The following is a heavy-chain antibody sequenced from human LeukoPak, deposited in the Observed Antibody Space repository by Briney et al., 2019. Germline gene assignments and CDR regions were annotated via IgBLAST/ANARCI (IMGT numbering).Heavy chain of an antibody. V-gene: IGHV3-30*03. Sequence: GGSLRLSCAASGFTFGSYAMNWVRQAPGKGLEWVAVFPSDGSNRNYADSVKGRFTISRDSSRSTLYLQMNNLGAEDTAVYYCARDRDSVGYDLWGLGTLVTVSS. CDR1: GFTFGSYA. D-gene: IGHD3-22*01. CDR2: FPSDGSNR. CDR3: ARDRDSVGYDL. J-gene: IGHJ4*02.